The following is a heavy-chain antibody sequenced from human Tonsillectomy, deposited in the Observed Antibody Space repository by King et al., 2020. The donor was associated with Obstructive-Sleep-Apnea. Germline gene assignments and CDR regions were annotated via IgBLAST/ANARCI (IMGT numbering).Heavy chain of an antibody. Sequence: QLVQSGAEVKKPGASGKVSCKASGYTFTSYDINWVRQATGQGLEWMGWMNPNSGNTGYAQKFQGSVTMTRNTSISTAYMELSSLRSEDTAVYYCARCPGSSSWSRGYYYYGMDVWGQGTTVTVSS. CDR3: ARCPGSSSWSRGYYYYGMDV. CDR1: GYTFTSYD. D-gene: IGHD6-13*01. V-gene: IGHV1-8*01. J-gene: IGHJ6*02. CDR2: MNPNSGNT.